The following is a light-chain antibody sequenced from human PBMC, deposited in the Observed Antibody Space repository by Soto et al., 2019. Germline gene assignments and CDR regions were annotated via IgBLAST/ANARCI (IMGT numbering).Light chain of an antibody. CDR1: QSLLLSSGNNY. J-gene: IGKJ4*01. CDR3: AQALPPVT. V-gene: IGKV2-28*01. Sequence: DIVLTQSPLSLPVTPGESASISCKASQSLLLSSGNNYLDWYLQKPGQSPQLLIYLGSTRASGVPDRFSGSGSGTYFTLKISTVEAEDVGVYYCAQALPPVTFGGGTKVEIK. CDR2: LGS.